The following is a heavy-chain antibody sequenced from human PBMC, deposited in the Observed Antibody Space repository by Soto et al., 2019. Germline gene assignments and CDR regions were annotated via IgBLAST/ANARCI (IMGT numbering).Heavy chain of an antibody. V-gene: IGHV1-8*01. Sequence: QVQLVQSGAEVKKPGASVKVSCKASGYTFTSYDINWVRQATGQGLEWMGWMNPNSGNTGYAQKFPGRVTMTRNTSISTAYMELSSLRSEDTAVYYCASRLFWSGYIGGMDVWGQGTTVTVSS. CDR3: ASRLFWSGYIGGMDV. D-gene: IGHD3-3*01. J-gene: IGHJ6*02. CDR2: MNPNSGNT. CDR1: GYTFTSYD.